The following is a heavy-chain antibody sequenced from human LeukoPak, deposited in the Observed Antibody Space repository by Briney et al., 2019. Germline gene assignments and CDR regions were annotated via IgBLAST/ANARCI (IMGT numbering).Heavy chain of an antibody. CDR3: ARDSSSWYH. CDR1: GFTSSSYW. J-gene: IGHJ4*02. V-gene: IGHV3-7*03. CDR2: IKQDGSEK. D-gene: IGHD6-13*01. Sequence: GGSLRLSCAASGFTSSSYWMSWVRQAPGKGLEWVANIKQDGSEKYYVDSVKGRFTISRDNAKNSLYLQMNSLRAEDTAVYYCARDSSSWYHWGQGTLVNVSS.